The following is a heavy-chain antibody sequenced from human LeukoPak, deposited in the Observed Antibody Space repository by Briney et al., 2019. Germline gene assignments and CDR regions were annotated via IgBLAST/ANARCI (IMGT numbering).Heavy chain of an antibody. CDR3: ARSGVGYCSSTSCPDAFDI. CDR1: GGSISSGDYY. Sequence: PSETLSLTCTVSGGSISSGDYYWSWIRQPPGKGLEWIGYIYYSGSTYYNPSLKSRVTISVDTSKNQFSLKLSSVTAADTAVYYCARSGVGYCSSTSCPDAFDIWGQGTMVTVSS. J-gene: IGHJ3*02. V-gene: IGHV4-30-4*08. CDR2: IYYSGST. D-gene: IGHD2-2*03.